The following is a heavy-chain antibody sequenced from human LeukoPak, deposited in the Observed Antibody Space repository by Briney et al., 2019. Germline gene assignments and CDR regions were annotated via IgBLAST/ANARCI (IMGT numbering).Heavy chain of an antibody. CDR2: ISDGGGRR. CDR1: GITLSNYG. V-gene: IGHV3-23*01. D-gene: IGHD3-10*01. Sequence: QAGGSLRLSCAVSGITLSNYGVSWVRQAPGKGLEWVAGISDGGGRRNYADSVKGRFTISRDNPKNTLYLQMNSLRAEDTAVYFCAKRGVVIRAVIIVGFHKEAYYFDYWGQGALVTVSS. CDR3: AKRGVVIRAVIIVGFHKEAYYFDY. J-gene: IGHJ4*02.